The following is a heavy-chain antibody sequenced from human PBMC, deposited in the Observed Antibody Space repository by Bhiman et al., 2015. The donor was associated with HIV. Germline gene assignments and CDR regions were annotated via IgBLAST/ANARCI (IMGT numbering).Heavy chain of an antibody. J-gene: IGHJ3*02. CDR3: AKDSELLSSYGVFDI. CDR2: IWYDGSNK. V-gene: IGHV3-33*06. Sequence: QVQLVESGGGVVQPGRSLRLSCAASRFTFSSYGMHWVRQAPGKGLEWVAGIWYDGSNKYYADSVKGRFTISRDNSKNTLYLQMNSLRAEDTAVYYCAKDSELLSSYGVFDIWGQGTMVTVSS. D-gene: IGHD1-26*01. CDR1: RFTFSSYG.